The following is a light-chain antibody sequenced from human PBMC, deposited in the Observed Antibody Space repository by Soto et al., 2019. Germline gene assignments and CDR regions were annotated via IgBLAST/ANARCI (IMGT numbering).Light chain of an antibody. CDR3: QQYNSYSWT. Sequence: DLQMTQSPSSLSASVRDRVTIPCRASQGISNYLAWYQQKPWKVPKLLIYAASTLQSGVPSRFSGSGSGTEFTLTITSLQPDDFATYYCQQYNSYSWTFGQGTKVDI. CDR2: AAS. CDR1: QGISNY. V-gene: IGKV1-27*01. J-gene: IGKJ1*01.